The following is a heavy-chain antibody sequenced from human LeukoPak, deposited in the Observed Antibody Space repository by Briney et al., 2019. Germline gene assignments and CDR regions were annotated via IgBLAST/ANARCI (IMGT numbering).Heavy chain of an antibody. CDR3: ARGAWTSSFDY. Sequence: GASVKVSCKASGYTFTSYDVNWVRQATGQGRERMGWVNPNSGNTAYAQNFQGRVTMTSDTSINTAYMELSSLRSEDTAVYYCARGAWTSSFDYWGQGTLVTVSS. CDR2: VNPNSGNT. D-gene: IGHD6-6*01. V-gene: IGHV1-8*01. CDR1: GYTFTSYD. J-gene: IGHJ4*02.